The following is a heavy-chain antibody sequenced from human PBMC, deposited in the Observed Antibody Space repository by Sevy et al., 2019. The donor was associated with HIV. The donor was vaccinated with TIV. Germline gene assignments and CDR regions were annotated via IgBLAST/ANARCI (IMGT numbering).Heavy chain of an antibody. CDR2: ISSSVSTI. J-gene: IGHJ4*02. Sequence: GSLRLSCAASGFTFSIYEMNWVRQAPGKGLEWVSYISSSVSTIYYADSVKGRFTTSRDNAKNSLYLQMNSLRAEDTAVYYCARDDRGYSGYDRGNFDYWGQGTLVTVSS. V-gene: IGHV3-48*03. D-gene: IGHD5-12*01. CDR1: GFTFSIYE. CDR3: ARDDRGYSGYDRGNFDY.